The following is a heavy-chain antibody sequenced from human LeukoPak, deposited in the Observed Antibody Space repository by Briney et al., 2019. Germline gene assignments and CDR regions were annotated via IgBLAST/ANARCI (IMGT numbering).Heavy chain of an antibody. CDR2: IYNSWTT. V-gene: IGHV4-59*01. CDR3: ARTSIAAREADY. Sequence: KPSETLSLTCIVSGGSTSSYYWSWIRQPPGKGLEWIGFIYNSWTTNYNPSLKSRVTISEDTSKNQFSLKLSSVTAADTAVYYCARTSIAAREADYWGQGTLVTVSS. J-gene: IGHJ4*02. D-gene: IGHD6-6*01. CDR1: GGSTSSYY.